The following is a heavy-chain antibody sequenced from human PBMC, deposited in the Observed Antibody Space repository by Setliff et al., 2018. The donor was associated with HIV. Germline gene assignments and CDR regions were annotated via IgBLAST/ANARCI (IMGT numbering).Heavy chain of an antibody. CDR1: GYTFTNFG. Sequence: ASVKVSCKASGYTFTNFGIGWVRQAPGQGLEWMGWISAYNGNTNYAQKFQGRVTMTTDTSTNTAYMELSSLRSEDTAVYYCARIAPSGSWRGYYYGMDVWGQGTTVTVSS. V-gene: IGHV1-18*01. D-gene: IGHD3-10*01. CDR3: ARIAPSGSWRGYYYGMDV. J-gene: IGHJ6*02. CDR2: ISAYNGNT.